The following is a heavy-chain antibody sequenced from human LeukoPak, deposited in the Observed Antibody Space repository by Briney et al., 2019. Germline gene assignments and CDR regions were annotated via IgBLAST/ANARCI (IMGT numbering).Heavy chain of an antibody. CDR2: ISGSGGDT. J-gene: IGHJ4*02. CDR1: VFNFSNFL. Sequence: GGSVKLSCAASVFNFSNFLITWVRQAPWKGREWVSAISGSGGDTYYADSVKGRFTISRDNSKNTLYLQMNSLRAEDTAVYYCAKKGATTGDFDYWGQGTLVTVSS. CDR3: AKKGATTGDFDY. V-gene: IGHV3-23*01. D-gene: IGHD1-26*01.